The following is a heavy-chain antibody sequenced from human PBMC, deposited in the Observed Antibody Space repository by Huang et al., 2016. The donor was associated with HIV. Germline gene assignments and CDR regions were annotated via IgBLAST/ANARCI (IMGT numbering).Heavy chain of an antibody. Sequence: VESGGRLVQPWGSIRLSCVGSTFRFGAYGMSWVRQPPGKGLEWVANIRKGESEKYYVDSVKGRFNISRDNAKKVVFLEMNNVRVEDTATYFCATKTAGMDIWGQGTTVTVS. J-gene: IGHJ6*02. CDR3: ATKTAGMDI. D-gene: IGHD1-7*01. V-gene: IGHV3-7*03. CDR2: IRKGESEK. CDR1: TFRFGAYG.